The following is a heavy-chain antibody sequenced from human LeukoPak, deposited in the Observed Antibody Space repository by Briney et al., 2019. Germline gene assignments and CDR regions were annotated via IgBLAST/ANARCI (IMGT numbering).Heavy chain of an antibody. CDR2: LYTGDGT. CDR3: TRSGYRHPYHFDS. Sequence: PGGSLRLSCAASGFSFSTTFMSWVRQAPGKGLEWVSVLYTGDGTDHADSVKGRFTISRDNSKNTLSLQMNSLRAEDTAIYYCTRSGYRHPYHFDSWGQGTLVTVSS. V-gene: IGHV3-53*01. CDR1: GFSFSTTF. D-gene: IGHD3-22*01. J-gene: IGHJ4*02.